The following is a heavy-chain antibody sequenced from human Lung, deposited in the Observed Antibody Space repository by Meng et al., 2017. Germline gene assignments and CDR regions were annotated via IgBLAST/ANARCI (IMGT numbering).Heavy chain of an antibody. CDR1: GGSIPSSTG. D-gene: IGHD3-10*01. V-gene: IGHV4-4*02. CDR2: IFHSGST. CDR3: ARFDISSSGRGDY. Sequence: QLRGPGPEWVWPVGTLSLSCAVSGGSIPSSTGGSWVRQTPGKGLEWFGGIFHSGSTNYNPPLESRVTISVEKSKNQFSLKVYSVTAADTATYYCARFDISSSGRGDYWGQGILVTVS. J-gene: IGHJ4*02.